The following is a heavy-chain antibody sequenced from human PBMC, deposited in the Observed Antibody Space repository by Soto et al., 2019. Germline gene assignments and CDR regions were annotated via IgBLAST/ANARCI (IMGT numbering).Heavy chain of an antibody. CDR2: IWYDGSNK. J-gene: IGHJ6*02. CDR3: ARGGYSSSSQYYYGMDV. CDR1: GFTFSSYG. D-gene: IGHD6-6*01. V-gene: IGHV3-33*01. Sequence: QVQLVESGGGVVQPGRSLRLSCAASGFTFSSYGMHWVRQAPGKGLEWVAVIWYDGSNKYYADSVKGRFTISRDNSKNTLYLQMNSLRAEDTAVYYCARGGYSSSSQYYYGMDVWGQGTTVTVSS.